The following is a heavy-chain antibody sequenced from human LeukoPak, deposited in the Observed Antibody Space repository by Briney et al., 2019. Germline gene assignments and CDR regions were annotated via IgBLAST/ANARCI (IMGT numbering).Heavy chain of an antibody. D-gene: IGHD1-26*01. CDR2: IIPIFGTA. Sequence: SVKVSCKASGGTFSSYAISWVRQAPGQGLEWMGRIIPIFGTANYAQKFQGRVTITTDESTSTAYMELSRLSSEDTAVYYCARGVRVGATTTGFDDWGQGTLVTVSS. J-gene: IGHJ4*02. CDR3: ARGVRVGATTTGFDD. CDR1: GGTFSSYA. V-gene: IGHV1-69*05.